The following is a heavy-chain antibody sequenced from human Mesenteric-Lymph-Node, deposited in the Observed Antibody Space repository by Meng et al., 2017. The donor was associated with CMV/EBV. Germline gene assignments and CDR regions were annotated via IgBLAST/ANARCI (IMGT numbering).Heavy chain of an antibody. D-gene: IGHD3-16*01. Sequence: GSLRLSCAVYGGSFSGYYWSWIRQPPGKGLEWIGEINHSGSTNYNPSLKSRVTISVDTSKNQFSLKLSSVTAADTAVYYCARHGALNYYYYGMDVWGQGTTVTVSS. CDR3: ARHGALNYYYYGMDV. J-gene: IGHJ6*02. V-gene: IGHV4-34*01. CDR1: GGSFSGYY. CDR2: INHSGST.